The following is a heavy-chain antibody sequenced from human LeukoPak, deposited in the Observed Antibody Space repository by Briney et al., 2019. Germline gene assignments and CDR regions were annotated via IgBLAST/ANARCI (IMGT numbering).Heavy chain of an antibody. CDR3: AKDLRLGYGGNSVDY. CDR2: ISYDGSNK. D-gene: IGHD4-23*01. J-gene: IGHJ4*02. V-gene: IGHV3-30*18. CDR1: GFTFSSCG. Sequence: GRSLRLSCAASGFTFSSCGMHWVRQAPGKGLEWVAIISYDGSNKYYADSVKGRFTISRDNSKNTLYLQMNSLRAEDTAVYYCAKDLRLGYGGNSVDYWGQGTLVTVSS.